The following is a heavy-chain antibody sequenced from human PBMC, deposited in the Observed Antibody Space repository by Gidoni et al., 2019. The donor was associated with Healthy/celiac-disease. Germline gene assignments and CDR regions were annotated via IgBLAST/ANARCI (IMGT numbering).Heavy chain of an antibody. D-gene: IGHD1-26*01. CDR1: GYTFTGYY. Sequence: QVQLVQSGAEVKKPGASVKVSCKASGYTFTGYYMHWVRQAPGQGLEWMGRINPNSGGTNYAQKFQGRVTMTRDTSISTAYMELSRLRSDDTAVYYCARGDVRASGSYSRSDYWGQGTLVTVSS. CDR2: INPNSGGT. J-gene: IGHJ4*02. V-gene: IGHV1-2*06. CDR3: ARGDVRASGSYSRSDY.